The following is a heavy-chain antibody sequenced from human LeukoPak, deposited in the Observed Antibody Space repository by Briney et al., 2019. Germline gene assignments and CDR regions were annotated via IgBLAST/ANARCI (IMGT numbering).Heavy chain of an antibody. J-gene: IGHJ5*02. V-gene: IGHV1-8*01. D-gene: IGHD1-14*01. Sequence: GASVKVSCKTSGYPFTTYEINWVRQAAGQGLEWMGWAHPNTGNTAYAQRFQGRVTMTRDTSISTAYMELSSLTSNDTAVYFCARGPRNDPWGQGTLVTVSS. CDR1: GYPFTTYE. CDR2: AHPNTGNT. CDR3: ARGPRNDP.